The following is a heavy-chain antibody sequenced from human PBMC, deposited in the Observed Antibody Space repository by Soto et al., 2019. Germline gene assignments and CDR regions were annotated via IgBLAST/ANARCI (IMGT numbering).Heavy chain of an antibody. D-gene: IGHD6-13*01. CDR2: INHSGST. Sequence: QVQLQQWGAGLLKPSETLSLTCDVYGGSFSGYYWTWIRQPPGKGLEWIGEINHSGSTLYNPSLKSRVTISVDTSNNQFSLRLTSVTAADTAVYYCVRVKAAGWFDPWRQGTLVNVPS. CDR1: GGSFSGYY. J-gene: IGHJ5*02. CDR3: VRVKAAGWFDP. V-gene: IGHV4-34*01.